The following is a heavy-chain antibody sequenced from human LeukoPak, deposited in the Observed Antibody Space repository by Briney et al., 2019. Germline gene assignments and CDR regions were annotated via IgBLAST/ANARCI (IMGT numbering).Heavy chain of an antibody. CDR2: IYPSGST. J-gene: IGHJ4*02. D-gene: IGHD6-13*01. CDR3: ATGVHGIAAAGDYYFDY. Sequence: SETLSLTCTVSGASLSSGSYYWSWIRQPAGKGLEWIGRIYPSGSTDYNPSLKSRVTISIDTSKSQFSLKQSSVTAADTAVYYCATGVHGIAAAGDYYFDYWGQGTLVTVSS. CDR1: GASLSSGSYY. V-gene: IGHV4-61*02.